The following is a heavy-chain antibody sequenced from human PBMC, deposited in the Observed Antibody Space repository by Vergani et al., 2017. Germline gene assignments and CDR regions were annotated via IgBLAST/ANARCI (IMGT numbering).Heavy chain of an antibody. CDR1: GYTFTSYA. J-gene: IGHJ6*02. CDR2: INAGNGNT. V-gene: IGHV1-3*01. Sequence: QVQLVQSGAEVKKPGASVTVSCKASGYTFTSYAMHWVRQAPGQRLEWMGWINAGNGNTKYSQKFQGRVTITRDTSASTAYMELSSLRSEDTAVYYCARALYCSSTSCYKYYYYGMDVWGQGTTVTVSS. CDR3: ARALYCSSTSCYKYYYYGMDV. D-gene: IGHD2-2*02.